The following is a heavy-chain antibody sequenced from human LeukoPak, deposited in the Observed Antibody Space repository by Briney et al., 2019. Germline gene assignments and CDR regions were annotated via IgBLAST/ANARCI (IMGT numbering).Heavy chain of an antibody. CDR1: GFTFSSYG. CDR3: AKDPSFRPGYFYY. V-gene: IGHV3-30*02. J-gene: IGHJ4*02. Sequence: GGSLRLSCAASGFTFSSYGMHWVSPAPGKGLEWVAFIRYDGSDKYHADSVKGRFAISSDNSKNTLYLQMNGLRAEDTALYYCAKDPSFRPGYFYYLGQGNLLTVSS. CDR2: IRYDGSDK.